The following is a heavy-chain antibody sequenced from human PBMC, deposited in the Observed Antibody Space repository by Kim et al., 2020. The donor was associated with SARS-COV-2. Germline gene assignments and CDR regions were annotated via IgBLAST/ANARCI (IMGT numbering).Heavy chain of an antibody. J-gene: IGHJ5*02. Sequence: SETLSLTCTVSGGSISTYHWTWIRQPPGKGLEWIAYVSYSGSTNYNPSPKSRVTISTDTSRNQTSLKQSSVTAADTAAYYYARHGAAFRSGYFDPFGEGT. CDR1: GGSISTYH. CDR3: ARHGAAFRSGYFDP. D-gene: IGHD2-15*01. CDR2: VSYSGST. V-gene: IGHV4-59*08.